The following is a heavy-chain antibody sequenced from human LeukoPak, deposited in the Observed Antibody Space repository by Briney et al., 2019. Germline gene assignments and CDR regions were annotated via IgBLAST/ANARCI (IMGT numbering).Heavy chain of an antibody. CDR2: IRSKANSYAT. D-gene: IGHD2-2*01. J-gene: IGHJ6*02. CDR3: TRRGYDGYYYYGMDI. V-gene: IGHV3-73*01. CDR1: GFTFSVSA. Sequence: GGSLRLSCAASGFTFSVSAMYWVRQASGKGLEWVGRIRSKANSYATAYAASVKDRFTISRDDSQNMAFLQMNSLKTEDTAVYFCTRRGYDGYYYYGMDIWGQGTTVTVSS.